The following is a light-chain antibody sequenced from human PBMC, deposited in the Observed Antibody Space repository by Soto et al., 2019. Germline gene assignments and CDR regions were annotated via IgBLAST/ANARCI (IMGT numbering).Light chain of an antibody. CDR1: RTGVAGFDY. V-gene: IGLV2-14*03. Sequence: QSVLTQPASVSGSPGQSIAISCTGVRTGVAGFDYVSWYQQHPGQAPQLIIYDVYNRPSGVSHRFSGSKSGDTASLTISGLHAEDEAHYYCTSYTSSTPFYAFGTGTKLTVL. CDR2: DVY. CDR3: TSYTSSTPFYA. J-gene: IGLJ1*01.